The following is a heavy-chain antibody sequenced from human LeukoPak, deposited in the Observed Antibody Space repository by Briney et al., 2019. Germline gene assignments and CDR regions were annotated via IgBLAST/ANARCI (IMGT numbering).Heavy chain of an antibody. D-gene: IGHD6-6*01. J-gene: IGHJ4*02. CDR1: GGSFSGYY. Sequence: DPSETLSLTCAVYGGSFSGYYWSWIRQPPGKGLEWIGEISHSGSTNYNPSLKSRVTISVDTSKNQFSLKLSSVTAADTAVYYCARVGKYSSSRYYFDYWGQGTLVTVSS. V-gene: IGHV4-34*01. CDR3: ARVGKYSSSRYYFDY. CDR2: ISHSGST.